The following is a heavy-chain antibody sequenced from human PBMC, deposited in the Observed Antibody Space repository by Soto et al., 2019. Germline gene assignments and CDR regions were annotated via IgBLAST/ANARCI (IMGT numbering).Heavy chain of an antibody. CDR3: ARGYYSWSGYYPSFDP. CDR2: IYYTGSN. V-gene: IGHV4-59*01. J-gene: IGHJ5*02. Sequence: PSETLSLTCTVSGGSISSYYWSWIRQSPGKGLEWIGYIYYTGSNSYNPSLKSRVTISVDTSNNKFSLKLYSVTAADTAVYYCARGYYSWSGYYPSFDPWGQGTLVTVSS. CDR1: GGSISSYY. D-gene: IGHD3-3*01.